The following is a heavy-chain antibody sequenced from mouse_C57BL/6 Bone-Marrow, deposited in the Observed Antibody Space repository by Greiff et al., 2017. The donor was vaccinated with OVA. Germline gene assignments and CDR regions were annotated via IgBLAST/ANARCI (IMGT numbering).Heavy chain of an antibody. D-gene: IGHD2-2*01. CDR3: TTFGVNYYAMDY. Sequence: VQLQESGAELVRPGASVTLSCKASGYTFTDYEMHWVKQTPVHGLEWIGAIDPATGGTAYNQKFKGKAILTADKSSSTAYMELRSLTSEDSAVYYCTTFGVNYYAMDYWGQGTSVTVSS. CDR2: IDPATGGT. V-gene: IGHV1-15*01. CDR1: GYTFTDYE. J-gene: IGHJ4*01.